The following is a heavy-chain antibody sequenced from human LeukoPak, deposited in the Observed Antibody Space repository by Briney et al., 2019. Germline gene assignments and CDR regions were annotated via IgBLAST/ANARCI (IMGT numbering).Heavy chain of an antibody. CDR2: IYSGGST. J-gene: IGHJ4*02. CDR3: ARRAGAYSHPYDY. CDR1: EFSVGSNY. V-gene: IGHV3-66*04. Sequence: GGSLRLSCAASEFSVGSNYMTWVRQAPGKGLEWVSLIYSGGSTYYADSVKGRFTISRDNSKNTLYLQMNSLRAEDTAVYYCARRAGAYSHPYDYWGQGTLVTVSS. D-gene: IGHD4/OR15-4a*01.